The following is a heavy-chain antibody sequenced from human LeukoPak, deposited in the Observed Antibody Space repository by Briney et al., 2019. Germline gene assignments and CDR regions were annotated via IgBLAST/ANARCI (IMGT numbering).Heavy chain of an antibody. CDR2: ISGSGGAT. Sequence: GGSLRLSCAASGFTFSNFALSWVRRAPGKGLEWVSAISGSGGATYYADYVKGRFTLSRDNSKNTLSLQMNSLRAEDAAVYYCAKEARIVTTGAEFDFWGQGTLVTVSS. CDR1: GFTFSNFA. D-gene: IGHD1-1*01. CDR3: AKEARIVTTGAEFDF. V-gene: IGHV3-23*01. J-gene: IGHJ4*02.